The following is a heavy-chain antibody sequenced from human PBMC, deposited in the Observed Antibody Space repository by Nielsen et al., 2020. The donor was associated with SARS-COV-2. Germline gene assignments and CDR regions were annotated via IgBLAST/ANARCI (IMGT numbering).Heavy chain of an antibody. CDR3: ARGRYGDY. J-gene: IGHJ4*02. Sequence: GGSLRLSCAASGFTFSSYWMNWVRQAPGKGLEWVAKIKQDGSEKYYVDSVKGRFTISRDNAKKSLYLEMNSLRAEDTAVYYCARGRYGDYWGQGTLVTVSS. CDR1: GFTFSSYW. D-gene: IGHD4-17*01. V-gene: IGHV3-7*03. CDR2: IKQDGSEK.